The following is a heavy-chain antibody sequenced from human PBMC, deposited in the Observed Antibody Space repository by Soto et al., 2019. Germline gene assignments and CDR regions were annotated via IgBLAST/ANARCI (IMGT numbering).Heavy chain of an antibody. V-gene: IGHV3-23*04. CDR1: GFTFTSYA. J-gene: IGHJ5*02. CDR3: AGGSPPNWFDP. Sequence: EVQLVESGGGLVQPGGSLRLSCAASGFTFTSYAMSWVRQAPGKGLEWVSAISGSGGSTYYADSVKGRFTISRDNSNNTVYLQMNSLRADDRAVYYCAGGSPPNWFDPGGQGTLVTVS. CDR2: ISGSGGST. D-gene: IGHD2-15*01.